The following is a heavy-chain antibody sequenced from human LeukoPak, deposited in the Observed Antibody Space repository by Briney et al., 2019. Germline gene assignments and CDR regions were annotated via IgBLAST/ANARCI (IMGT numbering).Heavy chain of an antibody. D-gene: IGHD3-10*01. CDR2: IIPIFGTA. V-gene: IGHV1-69*01. J-gene: IGHJ4*02. CDR1: GGTFSSYA. CDR3: ARLWFGELANY. Sequence: ASVKVSCKASGGTFSSYAIRWVRQAPGQGLEWMGGIIPIFGTANYAQKFQGRVTITADESTSTAYMELSSLRSEDTAVYYCARLWFGELANYWGQGTLVTVSS.